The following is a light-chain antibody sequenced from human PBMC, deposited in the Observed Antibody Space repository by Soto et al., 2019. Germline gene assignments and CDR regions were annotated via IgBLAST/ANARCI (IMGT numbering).Light chain of an antibody. CDR2: AAS. Sequence: IQMTQSPSSLSASVGGKVTIPCRASKNINKYLNWYKHKPGKAPALLIYAASNLQIGVTSRFSGNGSGTHCTLTVSSVQPEDFATFYCQQTYSTPRMFGQGTKVDIK. CDR3: QQTYSTPRM. CDR1: KNINKY. J-gene: IGKJ1*01. V-gene: IGKV1-39*01.